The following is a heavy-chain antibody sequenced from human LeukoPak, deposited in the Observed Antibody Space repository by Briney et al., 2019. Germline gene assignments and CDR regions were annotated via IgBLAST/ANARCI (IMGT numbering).Heavy chain of an antibody. J-gene: IGHJ4*02. CDR1: GFTVSSSY. CDR3: ARDRIAVAGTLFDS. D-gene: IGHD6-19*01. CDR2: IYSGGST. V-gene: IGHV3-53*01. Sequence: PGGSLRLSCAASGFTVSSSYMSWVRQAPGKGLEWVSVIYSGGSTYYTDSVKDRFTISRDNSKNTLYLQMNSPRAEDTAMYYCARDRIAVAGTLFDSWGQGTLVTVSS.